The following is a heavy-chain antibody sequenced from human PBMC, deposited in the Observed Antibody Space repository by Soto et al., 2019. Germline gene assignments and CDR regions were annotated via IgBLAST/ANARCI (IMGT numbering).Heavy chain of an antibody. CDR3: ARDVMITFGGGYYYYYGMDV. CDR2: ISSSSSYI. V-gene: IGHV3-21*01. J-gene: IGHJ6*02. Sequence: PGGSLRLSCAASGFTFSSYSMNRVRQAPGKGLEWVSSISSSSSYIYYADSVKGRFTISRDNAKNSLYLQMNSLRAEDTAVYYCARDVMITFGGGYYYYYGMDVWGQGTTVTVSS. D-gene: IGHD3-16*01. CDR1: GFTFSSYS.